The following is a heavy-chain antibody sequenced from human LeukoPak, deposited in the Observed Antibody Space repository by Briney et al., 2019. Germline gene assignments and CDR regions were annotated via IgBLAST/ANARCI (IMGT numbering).Heavy chain of an antibody. CDR3: ARVERLELVPLS. J-gene: IGHJ4*02. CDR2: IYYSGST. D-gene: IGHD1-7*01. Sequence: PSETLSLTCTVSGGSISSYYWSWIRQPPGKGLEWIGCIYYSGSTYYNPSLKSRVTISVDTSKNQFSLKLSSVTAADTAVYYCARVERLELVPLSWGQGTLVTVSS. CDR1: GGSISSYY. V-gene: IGHV4-59*12.